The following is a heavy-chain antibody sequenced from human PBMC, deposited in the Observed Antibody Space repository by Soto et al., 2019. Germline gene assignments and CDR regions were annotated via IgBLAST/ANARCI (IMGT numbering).Heavy chain of an antibody. CDR3: ARHGRGVGARPRDY. CDR1: GFSLSNARMG. D-gene: IGHD1-26*01. Sequence: QVTLKESGPVLVKPTETLTLTCTVSGFSLSNARMGVSWIRQPPGKALEWLAHIFSNDEKSYSTSLKSRLTISKDTSKSQVVLTMTNMDLVDTATYYCARHGRGVGARPRDYWGQGTLVTVSS. CDR2: IFSNDEK. J-gene: IGHJ4*02. V-gene: IGHV2-26*01.